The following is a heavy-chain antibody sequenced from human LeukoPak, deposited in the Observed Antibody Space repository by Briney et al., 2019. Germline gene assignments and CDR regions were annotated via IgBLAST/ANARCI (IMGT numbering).Heavy chain of an antibody. V-gene: IGHV4-4*07. Sequence: PSETLSLTCIVSGGSIRSYYWSWIRQPAGKGLEWIGRIYSSGTTNSSASLKSRVTMSVDTSKKQFSLMLSSVTAADTAVYYCASGENYYDSSVIFDYWGQGTLVTVSS. D-gene: IGHD3-22*01. CDR1: GGSIRSYY. CDR3: ASGENYYDSSVIFDY. J-gene: IGHJ4*02. CDR2: IYSSGTT.